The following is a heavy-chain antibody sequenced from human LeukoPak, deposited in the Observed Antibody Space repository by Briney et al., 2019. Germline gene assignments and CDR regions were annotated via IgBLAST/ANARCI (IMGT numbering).Heavy chain of an antibody. CDR2: IYYSGGT. J-gene: IGHJ4*02. V-gene: IGHV4-39*01. CDR3: ARRSNLLAYCGGDCYSFDY. D-gene: IGHD2-21*02. CDR1: GGSFSGYY. Sequence: PSETLSLTCAVYGGSFSGYYWGWIRQPPGKGLEWIGSIYYSGGTYYNPSLKSRVTISVDTSKNQFSLKLSSVTAADTAVYYCARRSNLLAYCGGDCYSFDYWGQGTLVTVSS.